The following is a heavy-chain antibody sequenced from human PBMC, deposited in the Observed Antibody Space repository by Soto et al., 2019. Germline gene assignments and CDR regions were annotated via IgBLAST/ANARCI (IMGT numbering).Heavy chain of an antibody. CDR2: IYPGDSDT. V-gene: IGHV5-51*01. Sequence: GESLKISCKGSGYSFTSYWIGWVRQMPGKGLEWMGIIYPGDSDTRYSPSFQGQVTISADKSISTAYLQWSSLKASDTAMYYCARQRSGYDRGYYYMDVWGKGTTVNVSS. J-gene: IGHJ6*03. CDR3: ARQRSGYDRGYYYMDV. CDR1: GYSFTSYW. D-gene: IGHD5-12*01.